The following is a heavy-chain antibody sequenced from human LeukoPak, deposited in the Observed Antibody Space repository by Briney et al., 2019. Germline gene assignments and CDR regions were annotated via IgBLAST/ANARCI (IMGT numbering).Heavy chain of an antibody. V-gene: IGHV5-51*01. D-gene: IGHD4-17*01. Sequence: GESLKISCKGSGYSFTSYWIGWVRQMPGKGLEWMGIIYPGDSDTRYSPSFQGQVTISADKSISTAYLQWSSLKASDTAMYYCARHGAARHDYGDYGLDYWGQGTLVTVSS. CDR1: GYSFTSYW. J-gene: IGHJ4*02. CDR3: ARHGAARHDYGDYGLDY. CDR2: IYPGDSDT.